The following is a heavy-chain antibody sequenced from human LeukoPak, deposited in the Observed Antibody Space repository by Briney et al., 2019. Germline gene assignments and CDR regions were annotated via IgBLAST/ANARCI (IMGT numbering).Heavy chain of an antibody. V-gene: IGHV4-30-2*01. CDR3: AREYYAYVWGSYRAYYFDF. J-gene: IGHJ4*02. D-gene: IGHD3-16*02. CDR1: GGSISSGGYY. CDR2: IYHSGST. Sequence: PSETLSLTCTVSGGSISSGGYYWSWIRQPPGKGLEWIGYIYHSGSTYYNPSLKSRVTISVDRSKNQFSLKLSSVTAADTAVYYCAREYYAYVWGSYRAYYFDFWGQGTLVTVSS.